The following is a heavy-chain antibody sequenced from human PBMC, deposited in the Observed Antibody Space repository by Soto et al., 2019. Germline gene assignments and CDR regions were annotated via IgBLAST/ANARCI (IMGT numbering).Heavy chain of an antibody. J-gene: IGHJ4*02. D-gene: IGHD3-22*01. Sequence: QVQLVQSGAEVKKPGSSVKVSCKASGGTFSSYAISWVRQAPGQGLEWMGGINPIFGTANYAQKFQGRVTITADESTSTAYMELSSLRSEDTAVYYCAGNTYYYDSSGYDYFDYWGQGTLVTVSS. CDR2: INPIFGTA. CDR1: GGTFSSYA. V-gene: IGHV1-69*01. CDR3: AGNTYYYDSSGYDYFDY.